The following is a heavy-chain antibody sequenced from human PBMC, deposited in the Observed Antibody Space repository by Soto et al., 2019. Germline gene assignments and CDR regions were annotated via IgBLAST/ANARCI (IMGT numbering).Heavy chain of an antibody. CDR2: INSDGSST. CDR3: ARDLSAYYYDSSGYYPLGY. D-gene: IGHD3-22*01. Sequence: PWGSLGLCCAASGFTFRSYWMHWVRQAPGKGLVWVSRINSDGSSTSYADSVKGRFTISRDNAKNTLYLQMNSLRAEDTAVYYCARDLSAYYYDSSGYYPLGYWGQGTLVTVSS. V-gene: IGHV3-74*01. CDR1: GFTFRSYW. J-gene: IGHJ4*02.